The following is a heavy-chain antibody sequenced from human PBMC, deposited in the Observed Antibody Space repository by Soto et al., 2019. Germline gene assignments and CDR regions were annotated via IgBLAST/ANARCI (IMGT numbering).Heavy chain of an antibody. CDR2: IDPSDSYT. Sequence: ESLTISCTCSGGSFTRYWISWVRQMPGKGLEWMGRIDPSDSYTNYSPSFQGHVTISADKSISTAYLQWSSLKASDTAMYYCARPGTTGTYYYYYGMDVWGQGTTVTVSS. CDR1: GGSFTRYW. J-gene: IGHJ6*02. D-gene: IGHD1-1*01. CDR3: ARPGTTGTYYYYYGMDV. V-gene: IGHV5-10-1*01.